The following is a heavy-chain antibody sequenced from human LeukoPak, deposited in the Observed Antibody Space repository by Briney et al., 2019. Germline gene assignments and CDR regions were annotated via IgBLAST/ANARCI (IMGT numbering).Heavy chain of an antibody. CDR3: ARPGIGGNTYYYDSSPGAYDAFDI. D-gene: IGHD3-22*01. V-gene: IGHV3-66*04. J-gene: IGHJ3*02. CDR1: GFTVSSNY. CDR2: IYSGGST. Sequence: PGGSLRLSCAASGFTVSSNYMSWVRQAPGKGLEWVAVIYSGGSTYYADSVKGRFTISRDNSKNTLYLQMNSLRAEDTAVYYCARPGIGGNTYYYDSSPGAYDAFDIWGQGTMVTVSS.